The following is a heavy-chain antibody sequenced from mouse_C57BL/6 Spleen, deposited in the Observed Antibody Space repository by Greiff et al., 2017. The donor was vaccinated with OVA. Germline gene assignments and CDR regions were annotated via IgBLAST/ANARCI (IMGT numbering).Heavy chain of an antibody. J-gene: IGHJ1*03. Sequence: EVKVVESGGGLVKPGGSLKLSCAASGFTFSDYGMHWVRQAPEKGLEWVAYISSGSSTIYYADTVKGRFTISRDNAKNTLFLQMTSLRSEDTAMYYCAKNHYYGSLWYFDVWGTGTTVTVSS. CDR3: AKNHYYGSLWYFDV. CDR1: GFTFSDYG. CDR2: ISSGSSTI. V-gene: IGHV5-17*01. D-gene: IGHD1-1*01.